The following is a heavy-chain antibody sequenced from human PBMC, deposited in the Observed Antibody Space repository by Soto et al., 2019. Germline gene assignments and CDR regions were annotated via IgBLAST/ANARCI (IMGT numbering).Heavy chain of an antibody. D-gene: IGHD6-25*01. CDR2: INPQSGGT. CDR3: ASDLGKGCGSGGFDY. CDR1: GDTFTANY. J-gene: IGHJ4*02. V-gene: IGHV1-2*02. Sequence: GSVKVSCKASGDTFTANYIHWVGQAPGQGFEWMGWINPQSGGTNYPQKFQGRVTMTRDRSLSTVDMTVIRLTSDDTGEYDCASDLGKGCGSGGFDYWGQGTLVTVSS.